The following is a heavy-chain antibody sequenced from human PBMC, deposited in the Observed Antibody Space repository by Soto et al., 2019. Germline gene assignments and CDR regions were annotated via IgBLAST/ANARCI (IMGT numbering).Heavy chain of an antibody. CDR1: GGTFSSYA. V-gene: IGHV1-69*06. D-gene: IGHD3-10*01. J-gene: IGHJ3*02. Sequence: SVKVSCKASGGTFSSYAISWVRQAPGQGLEWMGGIIPIFGTANYAQKFQGRVTITADKSTSTAYMELSSLRSEDTAVYYCAREPGVGSYYGSGSYYRVSDAFDIWGQGTMVTVSS. CDR3: AREPGVGSYYGSGSYYRVSDAFDI. CDR2: IIPIFGTA.